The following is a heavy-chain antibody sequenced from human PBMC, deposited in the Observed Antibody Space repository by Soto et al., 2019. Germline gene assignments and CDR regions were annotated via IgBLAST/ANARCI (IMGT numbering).Heavy chain of an antibody. J-gene: IGHJ6*02. V-gene: IGHV4-59*01. D-gene: IGHD3-10*01. CDR3: ARLYYVSGRPLMDV. CDR2: IYSNGNT. Sequence: QVQLQESGPGLVKPSETLSLTCAVSGGSIRSYYWTWVRQPPGKGLEWIGYIYSNGNTKYNPALQSRVTISVDTPKNQFSLKVGSVNAADTAVYYCARLYYVSGRPLMDVWGQGTTVTVSS. CDR1: GGSIRSYY.